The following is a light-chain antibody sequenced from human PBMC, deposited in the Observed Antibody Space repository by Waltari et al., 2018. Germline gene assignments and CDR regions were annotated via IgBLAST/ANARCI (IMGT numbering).Light chain of an antibody. Sequence: ISCTGTSSDVGGYNSVAWYQQHSGKAPKLMIYEVSHRPSGVSNRFSGSKSGNTASLTISGLQAEDEADYYCSSFTSSITRVFGTGTKVTVL. J-gene: IGLJ1*01. CDR1: SSDVGGYNS. V-gene: IGLV2-14*01. CDR3: SSFTSSITRV. CDR2: EVS.